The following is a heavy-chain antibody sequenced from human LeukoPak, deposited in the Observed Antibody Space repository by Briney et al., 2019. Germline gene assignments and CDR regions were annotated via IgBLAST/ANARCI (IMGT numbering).Heavy chain of an antibody. D-gene: IGHD4-17*01. CDR2: ISGSGGST. CDR3: AKDHAFYGDGGGDY. V-gene: IGHV3-23*01. J-gene: IGHJ4*02. Sequence: PGGSLRLSCAASGCTFSSYAMSWVRQAPGKGLEWVSAISGSGGSTYYADSVKGRFTISRDNSKNTLYLQMNSLRAEHTAVYYCAKDHAFYGDGGGDYWGQGTLVTVSS. CDR1: GCTFSSYA.